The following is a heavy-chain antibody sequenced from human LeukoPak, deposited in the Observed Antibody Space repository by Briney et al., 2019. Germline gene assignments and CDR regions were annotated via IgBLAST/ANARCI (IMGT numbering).Heavy chain of an antibody. CDR1: GGTFSSYA. Sequence: ASVKVSCKASGGTFSSYAISWVRQAPGQGLEWMGIINPSGGSTSYAQKFQGRVTMTRDTSTSTVYMELSSLRSEDTAVYYCARDPDYDSSVWGQGTLVTVSS. V-gene: IGHV1-46*01. D-gene: IGHD3-22*01. CDR2: INPSGGST. CDR3: ARDPDYDSSV. J-gene: IGHJ4*02.